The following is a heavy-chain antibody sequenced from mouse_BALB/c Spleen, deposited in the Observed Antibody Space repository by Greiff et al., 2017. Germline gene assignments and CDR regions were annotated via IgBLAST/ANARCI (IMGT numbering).Heavy chain of an antibody. CDR1: GYTFTSYW. J-gene: IGHJ2*01. Sequence: QVQLQQPGAELVKPGASVKLSCKASGYTFTSYWMHWVKQRPGQGLEWIGEIDPSDSYTNYNQKFKGKATLTVDKSSSTAYMQLSSLTSEDSAVYYCARKEDYWGQGTTLTVSS. V-gene: IGHV1-69*02. CDR3: ARKEDY. CDR2: IDPSDSYT.